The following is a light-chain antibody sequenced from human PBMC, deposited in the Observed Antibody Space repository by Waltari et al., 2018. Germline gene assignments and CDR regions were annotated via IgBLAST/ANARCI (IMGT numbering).Light chain of an antibody. Sequence: QSDLTQPRSVSGFPEQSVTISCTGSSGDVGCSPSVSCYQQIPGKAPKLIIYDVSKRPSGVPDRFSGSMSDNTASLTVSGLQAEDEADYFCCSYAANKVVFGGGTRLTVL. CDR2: DVS. V-gene: IGLV2-11*01. J-gene: IGLJ2*01. CDR1: SGDVGCSPS. CDR3: CSYAANKVV.